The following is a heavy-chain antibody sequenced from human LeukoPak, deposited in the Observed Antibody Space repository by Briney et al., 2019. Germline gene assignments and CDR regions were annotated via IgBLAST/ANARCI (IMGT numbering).Heavy chain of an antibody. Sequence: GASVKVSCKASGYTSTSLDINWVRQAPGQGLEWMGWMNLNSGYTGFAQQFQGRVTFTRSTSISTAYMELSSLRSEDTAVYYCARVDGSPDYWGQGTLVTVSS. CDR2: MNLNSGYT. J-gene: IGHJ4*02. CDR3: ARVDGSPDY. D-gene: IGHD3-22*01. V-gene: IGHV1-8*03. CDR1: GYTSTSLD.